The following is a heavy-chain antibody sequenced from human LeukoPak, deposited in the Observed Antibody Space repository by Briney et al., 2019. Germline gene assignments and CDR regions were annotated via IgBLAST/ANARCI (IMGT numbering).Heavy chain of an antibody. J-gene: IGHJ3*02. D-gene: IGHD3-10*01. CDR2: IYHSGST. CDR3: ARLPPRGRNDAFDI. CDR1: GYSISSGYY. Sequence: ETLSLTCTVSGYSISSGYYWGWIWQPPGKGLEWIGSIYHSGSTYYNPSLKSRVTISVDTSKNQFSLKLSSVTAADTAVYYCARLPPRGRNDAFDIWGQGTMVTVSS. V-gene: IGHV4-38-2*02.